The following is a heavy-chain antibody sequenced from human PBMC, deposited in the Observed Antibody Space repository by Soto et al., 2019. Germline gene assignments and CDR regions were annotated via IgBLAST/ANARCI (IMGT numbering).Heavy chain of an antibody. D-gene: IGHD3-3*01. Sequence: HPGGSLRLSCAASGFTFSTYWMTWVRQAPGKGLEWVANINQDGSEKYYVDSVKGRFTISRGNANNSLYLQMNSLRAEDTAVYYYARYHDIWSGYSDGWYYWGQGTLVTVSS. J-gene: IGHJ4*02. CDR1: GFTFSTYW. CDR3: ARYHDIWSGYSDGWYY. V-gene: IGHV3-7*01. CDR2: INQDGSEK.